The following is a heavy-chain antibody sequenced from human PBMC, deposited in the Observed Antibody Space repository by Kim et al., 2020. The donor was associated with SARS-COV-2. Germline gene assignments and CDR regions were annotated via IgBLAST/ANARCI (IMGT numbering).Heavy chain of an antibody. CDR2: IAYYGTLT. CDR1: GFTLSSFW. V-gene: IGHV3-74*01. Sequence: GGSLRLSCVASGFTLSSFWMHWVRQVPGKGLEWVSRIAYYGTLTNYADSVEGRFTISRDTATNTLYLQMNSLTTDDTGVYFCGRDLSGSLHSRAQGTWVT. D-gene: IGHD1-20*01. CDR3: GRDLSGSLHS. J-gene: IGHJ4*02.